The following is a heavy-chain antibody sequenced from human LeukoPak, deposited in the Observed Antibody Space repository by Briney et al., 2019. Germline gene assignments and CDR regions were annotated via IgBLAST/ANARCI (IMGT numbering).Heavy chain of an antibody. CDR1: GFTFSSYA. V-gene: IGHV3-23*01. J-gene: IGHJ3*02. CDR3: AKLYRYCSSTSCPNAFDI. Sequence: GGSLRLSCAASGFTFSSYAMSWVRQAPGKGLEWVSAISGSGGSTYYADSVKGRFTISRDDSKNTLYLQMNSLRAEDTAVYYCAKLYRYCSSTSCPNAFDIWGQGTMVTVSS. CDR2: ISGSGGST. D-gene: IGHD2-2*01.